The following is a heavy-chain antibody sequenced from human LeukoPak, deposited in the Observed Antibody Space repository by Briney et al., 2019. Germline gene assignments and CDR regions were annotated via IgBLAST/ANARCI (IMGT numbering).Heavy chain of an antibody. J-gene: IGHJ3*02. CDR1: GGSISSSSYY. CDR3: ARHLVSAPHYYYDRRGDAFDI. V-gene: IGHV4-39*01. CDR2: IYYSGST. Sequence: SETPSLTCTVSGGSISSSSYYWGWIRQPPGKGLEWIGSIYYSGSTYYNPSLKSRVTISVDTSKNQFSLKLSSVTAADTAVYYCARHLVSAPHYYYDRRGDAFDIWGQGTMVTVSS. D-gene: IGHD3-22*01.